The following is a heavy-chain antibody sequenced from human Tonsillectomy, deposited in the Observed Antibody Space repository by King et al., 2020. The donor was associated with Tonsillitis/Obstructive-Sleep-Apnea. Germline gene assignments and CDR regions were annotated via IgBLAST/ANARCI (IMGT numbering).Heavy chain of an antibody. D-gene: IGHD3-10*01. V-gene: IGHV3-7*04. CDR3: ARDTYYGSGSYYRTDY. Sequence: VQLVESGGGLVQPGGSLRLSCAASGFTFATNWMTWVRQAPGKGLEWVANIKQDGSEKYYVDSVKGRFTISRDNAKNSLYLQMNSLRAEDTAVYYCARDTYYGSGSYYRTDYWGQGTLVTVSS. J-gene: IGHJ4*02. CDR1: GFTFATNW. CDR2: IKQDGSEK.